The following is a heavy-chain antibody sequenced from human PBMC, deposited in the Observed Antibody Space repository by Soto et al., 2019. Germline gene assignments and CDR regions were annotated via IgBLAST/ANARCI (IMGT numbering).Heavy chain of an antibody. CDR1: GYSFATYG. V-gene: IGHV1-18*04. Sequence: QVQLVQSGAEVKKPGASVKVSCEASGYSFATYGFSWVRQAPGQGLECVGWISAHNGDTHYSQKFQGRVTLTTDPSTNTGYMELRRLTSDDTAVYFCATEPIYYNDGSGYYPLGHWGQGTLVTVSS. J-gene: IGHJ4*02. CDR3: ATEPIYYNDGSGYYPLGH. CDR2: ISAHNGDT. D-gene: IGHD3-22*01.